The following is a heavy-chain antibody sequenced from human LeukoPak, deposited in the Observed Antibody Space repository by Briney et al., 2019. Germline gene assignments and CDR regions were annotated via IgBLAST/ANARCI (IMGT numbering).Heavy chain of an antibody. CDR3: ARGASISWYSLWKF. D-gene: IGHD6-13*01. V-gene: IGHV4-59*01. J-gene: IGHJ4*02. Sequence: SETLSLTCNVSGSSISSYYWSWIRQPPREGLEWIGYFYHSGGTNYNPSLKGRATISVGTSKNEVSLKLRSVTAADTAVYYCARGASISWYSLWKFWGQGTLVTVSS. CDR1: GSSISSYY. CDR2: FYHSGGT.